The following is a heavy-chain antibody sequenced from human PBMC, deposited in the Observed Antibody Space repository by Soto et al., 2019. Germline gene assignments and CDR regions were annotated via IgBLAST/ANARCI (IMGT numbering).Heavy chain of an antibody. D-gene: IGHD4-17*01. CDR3: ARSSQSTVTTFDD. V-gene: IGHV4-31*03. CDR2: IYYSGST. J-gene: IGHJ6*02. Sequence: PSETLSLTCTVSGGSISSGGYYWSWIRQHPGKGLEWIGYIYYSGSTYYNPSLKSRVTISVDTSKNQFSLKLSSVTAADTAVYYCARSSQSTVTTFDDWGQGTKVTVSS. CDR1: GGSISSGGYY.